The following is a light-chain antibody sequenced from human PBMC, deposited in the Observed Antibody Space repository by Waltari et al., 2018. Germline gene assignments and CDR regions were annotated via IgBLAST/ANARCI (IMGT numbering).Light chain of an antibody. CDR2: DAS. CDR3: QQRNNWPPWT. Sequence: EIVLTQSPATLSSSPGERATLSCRASQSVQTHLALYQQKPGQAPRLLIYDASNRATGIPARFRGSGSGTDFTLTSSSLEPEDFAIYYCQQRNNWPPWTFGQGTKVEIK. CDR1: QSVQTH. V-gene: IGKV3-11*01. J-gene: IGKJ1*01.